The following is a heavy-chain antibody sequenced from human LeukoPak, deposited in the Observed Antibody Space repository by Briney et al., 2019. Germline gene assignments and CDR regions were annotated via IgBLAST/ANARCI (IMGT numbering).Heavy chain of an antibody. V-gene: IGHV7-4-1*02. D-gene: IGHD2/OR15-2a*01. CDR3: ARARYCIGTTCPAGYYGMDV. CDR1: GYIFNSYA. CDR2: INANTGNP. J-gene: IGHJ6*02. Sequence: ASVKVSCKASGYIFNSYAMDWVRQAPGQGLEWMGWINANTGNPTYAQGFTGRFVFSLDTSVSTAYLEISSLKAEDTAVYYCARARYCIGTTCPAGYYGMDVWGQGTTVTVSS.